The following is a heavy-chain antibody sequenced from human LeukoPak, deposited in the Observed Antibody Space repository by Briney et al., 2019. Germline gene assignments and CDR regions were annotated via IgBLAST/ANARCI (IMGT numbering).Heavy chain of an antibody. V-gene: IGHV3-30*02. CDR3: AKDLVGGWGFAY. CDR1: GFSFSHSA. CDR2: IRYDGSDK. J-gene: IGHJ4*02. D-gene: IGHD2-21*01. Sequence: GGSLRLSCAASGFSFSHSAMHWVRRAPGKGLEWVAFIRYDGSDKYYADSVKGRFTISRDTSKNTLYLQMNGLRDEDTAVYYCAKDLVGGWGFAYWGQGTLVTVSS.